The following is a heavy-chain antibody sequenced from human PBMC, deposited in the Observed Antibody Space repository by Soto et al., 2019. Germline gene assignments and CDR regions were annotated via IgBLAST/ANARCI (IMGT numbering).Heavy chain of an antibody. CDR3: AKGDGFILAV. D-gene: IGHD1-26*01. V-gene: IGHV3-53*01. CDR1: GFTVNSNY. CDR2: TNTGGTT. J-gene: IGHJ6*02. Sequence: PXVCLRLSFASCGFTVNSNYMSWVRQAPGEGLQWVSITNTGGTTYYADSVKGRFTVSRDNSKNTLYLQMNSLRAEDTAVPYCAKGDGFILAVCGQRTTVTVSS.